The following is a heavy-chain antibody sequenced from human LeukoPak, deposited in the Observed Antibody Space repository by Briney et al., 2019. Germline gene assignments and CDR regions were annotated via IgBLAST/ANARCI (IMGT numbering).Heavy chain of an antibody. CDR3: AKARLYSSSWSHYYYYMDV. CDR1: GFTFSSYS. CDR2: ISSSSSTI. V-gene: IGHV3-48*04. D-gene: IGHD6-13*01. J-gene: IGHJ6*03. Sequence: GGSLRLSCAASGFTFSSYSMNWVRQAPGKGLEWVSYISSSSSTIYYADSVKGRFTISRDNAKNSLYLQMNSLRAEDTAVYYCAKARLYSSSWSHYYYYMDVWGKGTTVTVSS.